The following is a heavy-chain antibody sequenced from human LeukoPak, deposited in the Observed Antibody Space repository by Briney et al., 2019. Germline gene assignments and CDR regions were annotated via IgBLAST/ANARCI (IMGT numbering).Heavy chain of an antibody. CDR3: ARNYGDYVFYDY. D-gene: IGHD4-17*01. Sequence: ASVKVSCKASGYTFTGYYMHWVRQAPGQGLEWMGWINPNSGDTNYAQKFQGRVTMTRDTSISTAYMELSRLRSDDTAVYYCARNYGDYVFYDYWGQGTLVTVSS. J-gene: IGHJ4*02. CDR2: INPNSGDT. V-gene: IGHV1-2*02. CDR1: GYTFTGYY.